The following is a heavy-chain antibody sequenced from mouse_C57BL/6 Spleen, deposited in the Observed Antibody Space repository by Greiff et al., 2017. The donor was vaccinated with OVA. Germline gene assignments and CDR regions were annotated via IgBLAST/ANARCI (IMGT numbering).Heavy chain of an antibody. D-gene: IGHD1-1*01. CDR3: ARHYGSSYYFDY. V-gene: IGHV1-50*01. Sequence: QVQLQQPGAELVKPGASVKLSCKASGYTFTSYWMQWVKQRPGQGLEWIGEIDPSDSYTNYNQKFKGQATLTVDTSSSPAYMQLSSLTSEDSAVYYCARHYGSSYYFDYWGQGTTLTVSS. CDR2: IDPSDSYT. J-gene: IGHJ2*01. CDR1: GYTFTSYW.